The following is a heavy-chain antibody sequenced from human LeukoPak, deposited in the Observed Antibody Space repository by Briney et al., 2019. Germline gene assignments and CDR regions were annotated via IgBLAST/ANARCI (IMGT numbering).Heavy chain of an antibody. CDR2: IRTKANDYAT. CDR3: ARVSRWAVDY. D-gene: IGHD4-23*01. V-gene: IGHV3-73*01. CDR1: GFTFSAST. Sequence: GGSLRLSCAASGFTFSASTIHWVRQASGKRLEWVGRIRTKANDYATTHTASLKGRFTISRDNAKNTLYLQMNSLRAEDTAVYYCARVSRWAVDYWGQGTLVTVSS. J-gene: IGHJ4*02.